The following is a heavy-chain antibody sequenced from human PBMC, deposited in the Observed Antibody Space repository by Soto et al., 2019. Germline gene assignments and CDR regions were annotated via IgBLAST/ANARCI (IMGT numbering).Heavy chain of an antibody. J-gene: IGHJ3*02. CDR1: GFTFSSYW. CDR2: ISGGGGST. D-gene: IGHD3-10*01. Sequence: GGSLRLSCAASGFTFSSYWMHWVRQAPGKGLVWVSGISGGGGSTYYADSVKGRFTISRDNSKNTLYLQMNSLRAEDTAVYYCAKTYYYGSGSYGNIDAFDIWGQGTMVTVSS. V-gene: IGHV3-23*01. CDR3: AKTYYYGSGSYGNIDAFDI.